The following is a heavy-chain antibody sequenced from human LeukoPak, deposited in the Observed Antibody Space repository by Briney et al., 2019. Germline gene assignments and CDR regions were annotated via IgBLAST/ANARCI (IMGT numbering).Heavy chain of an antibody. CDR2: INAGNGNT. CDR3: ARGRWSATTASYYLDF. J-gene: IGHJ4*02. Sequence: ASVKVSCKASGYTFTDYAINWVRQAPGQRLEWMGWINAGNGNTRYSQRFQGRVTITRDTSASTAYMELSSLTSEDTAVYYCARGRWSATTASYYLDFWGQGTLVTVSS. V-gene: IGHV1-3*01. CDR1: GYTFTDYA. D-gene: IGHD5-24*01.